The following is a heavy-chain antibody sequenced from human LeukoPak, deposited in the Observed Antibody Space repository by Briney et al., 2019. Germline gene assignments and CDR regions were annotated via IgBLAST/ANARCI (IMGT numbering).Heavy chain of an antibody. Sequence: PGGSLRLSCAASGFTFSSYAMSWVRQAPGKGLEWVSAISGSGGSTYYADSVKGRFTISRDNSKNTLYLQMNSLRAEDTAVYYCANRGYSGSYYRYYYMDVWGKGTTVTISS. CDR2: ISGSGGST. CDR1: GFTFSSYA. CDR3: ANRGYSGSYYRYYYMDV. D-gene: IGHD1-26*01. V-gene: IGHV3-23*01. J-gene: IGHJ6*03.